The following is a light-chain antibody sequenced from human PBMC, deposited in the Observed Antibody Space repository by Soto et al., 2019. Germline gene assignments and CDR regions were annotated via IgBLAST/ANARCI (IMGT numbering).Light chain of an antibody. Sequence: EIVMTQSPATLSVSPGERATLSCSASQSVSTNLAWYQQKPCQAPRLLLHAASVRATGIPARFSGSGSETEFTLTISSLQSQDFAVYYGQQYAERPPKLSFGGGTKVEIK. CDR1: QSVSTN. CDR3: QQYAERPPKLS. CDR2: AAS. V-gene: IGKV3-15*01. J-gene: IGKJ4*01.